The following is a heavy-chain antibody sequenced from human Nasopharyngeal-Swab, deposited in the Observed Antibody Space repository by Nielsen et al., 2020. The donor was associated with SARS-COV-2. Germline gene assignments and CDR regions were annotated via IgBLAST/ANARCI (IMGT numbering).Heavy chain of an antibody. J-gene: IGHJ3*01. CDR2: INNDGSIT. CDR3: AKAEYFGDGSSGWYSAFDL. D-gene: IGHD6-19*01. Sequence: GESLKISCAASGFTSNNYWMHWVRQVPGRGLVWVSRINNDGSITNYADSVKGRFTISRDNANNSLYLQMNSLRPEDTALYFCAKAEYFGDGSSGWYSAFDLWGQGTMVTVSS. V-gene: IGHV3-74*01. CDR1: GFTSNNYW.